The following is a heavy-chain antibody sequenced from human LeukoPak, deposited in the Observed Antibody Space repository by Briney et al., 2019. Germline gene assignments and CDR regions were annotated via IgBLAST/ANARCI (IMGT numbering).Heavy chain of an antibody. CDR1: GFTFNRYS. Sequence: GGSLRLSCAACGFTFNRYSMSWVRQAPGKGLEWVSYISSGSSTIYYADSVKGRFTISRDNAKNSLYLQMNSLRDEDTAVYYCARDYYDSSGYYYIDYWGQGTLVTVSS. D-gene: IGHD3-22*01. J-gene: IGHJ4*02. CDR2: ISSGSSTI. V-gene: IGHV3-48*02. CDR3: ARDYYDSSGYYYIDY.